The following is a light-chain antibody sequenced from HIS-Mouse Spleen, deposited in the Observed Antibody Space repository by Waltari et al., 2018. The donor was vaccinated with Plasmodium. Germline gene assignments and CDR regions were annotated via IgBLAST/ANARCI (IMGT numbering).Light chain of an antibody. J-gene: IGLJ3*02. Sequence: QSALTQPASVSGSPGQSLTIPCTGTSSDVGRYNLVSWYQQTPGKAPKLMIYEGSQRPSGVSNRFSGSKSGNTASLTISGLQAEDEADYYCCSYAGSSTWVFGGGTKLTVL. V-gene: IGLV2-23*01. CDR1: SSDVGRYNL. CDR3: CSYAGSSTWV. CDR2: EGS.